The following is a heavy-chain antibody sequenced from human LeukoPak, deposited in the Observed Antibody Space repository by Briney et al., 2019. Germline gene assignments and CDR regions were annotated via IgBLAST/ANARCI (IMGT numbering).Heavy chain of an antibody. J-gene: IGHJ4*02. Sequence: SETLSLTCNVSGGSHSTYYWSWIRQPPAKGLEGNGYISGGGVTSYNLSLKGRLTISVQSPKNRFSLRLTSLTAVDTALYFCARHGGTLDYFDYWGPGSLVTVSS. CDR2: ISGGGVT. V-gene: IGHV4-59*08. CDR1: GGSHSTYY. CDR3: ARHGGTLDYFDY. D-gene: IGHD1-26*01.